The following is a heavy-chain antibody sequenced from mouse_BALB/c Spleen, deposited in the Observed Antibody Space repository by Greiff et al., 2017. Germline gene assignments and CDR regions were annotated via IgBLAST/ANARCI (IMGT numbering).Heavy chain of an antibody. Sequence: VQLQQPGAELVKPGASVKLSCKASGYTFTSYWMHWVKQRPGQGLEWIGEINPSNGRTNYNEKFKSKATLTVDKSSSTAYMQLSSLTSEDSAVYYCARWDYDGLLRWGQGTSVTVSS. V-gene: IGHV1S81*02. CDR2: INPSNGRT. J-gene: IGHJ4*01. CDR1: GYTFTSYW. CDR3: ARWDYDGLLR. D-gene: IGHD2-4*01.